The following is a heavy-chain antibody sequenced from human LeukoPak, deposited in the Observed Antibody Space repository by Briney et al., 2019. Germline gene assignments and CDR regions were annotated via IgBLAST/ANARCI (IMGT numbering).Heavy chain of an antibody. CDR2: ISSSGSTI. CDR1: GFPFSDYY. J-gene: IGHJ4*02. V-gene: IGHV3-11*01. D-gene: IGHD3-22*01. CDR3: ARDWPYDSSGYTFDY. Sequence: PGGSLRLSCAASGFPFSDYYMSWIRQAPGKGLEWVSYISSSGSTIYYADSVKGRFTISRDNAKNSLYLQMNSLRAEDTAVYYCARDWPYDSSGYTFDYWGQGTLVTVSS.